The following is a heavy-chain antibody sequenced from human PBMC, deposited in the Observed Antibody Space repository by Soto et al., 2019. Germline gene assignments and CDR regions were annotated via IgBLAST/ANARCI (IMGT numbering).Heavy chain of an antibody. J-gene: IGHJ4*02. V-gene: IGHV3-23*01. CDR2: VSGSGVTT. CDR1: GFTFDTFT. D-gene: IGHD3-3*01. CDR3: VRNSGYDFWSGFLY. Sequence: HPGGSLRLSCAASGFTFDTFTMTWVRQAPGKGLEWVSSVSGSGVTTKYSDPVKGRFTISRDNSKNTLYLQLNTLTAEDTAVYYCVRNSGYDFWSGFLYWGQGALVT.